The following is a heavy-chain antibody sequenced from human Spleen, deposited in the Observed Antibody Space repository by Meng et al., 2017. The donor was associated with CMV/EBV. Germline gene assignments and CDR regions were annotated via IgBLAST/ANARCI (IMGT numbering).Heavy chain of an antibody. D-gene: IGHD3-3*01. Sequence: ADCSSSSSNYHGDWLRQPAEQKLKWSTNYYYCRKTRFIPSLESRITISVVKSKYLFALKLNSVTAANTAVYCCTRRDYDFWSGYYYYWGQGTLVTVSS. CDR1: DCSSSSSNYH. CDR3: TRRDYDFWSGYYYY. CDR2: YYYCRKT. J-gene: IGHJ4*02. V-gene: IGHV4-39*06.